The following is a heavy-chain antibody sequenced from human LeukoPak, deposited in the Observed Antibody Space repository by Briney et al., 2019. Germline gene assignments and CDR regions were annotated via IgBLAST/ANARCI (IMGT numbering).Heavy chain of an antibody. V-gene: IGHV3-30*02. CDR2: IRYDGSNK. Sequence: PGGSLRLSCAASGFTFSSYGMHWVRQAPGKGLEWVAFIRYDGSNKYYADSVKGRFTISRDNSKNTLYLQMNSLRAEDMAVYYCAKDRFGRVNYDFWSGYCLDYWGQGTLVTVSS. J-gene: IGHJ4*02. CDR1: GFTFSSYG. CDR3: AKDRFGRVNYDFWSGYCLDY. D-gene: IGHD3-3*01.